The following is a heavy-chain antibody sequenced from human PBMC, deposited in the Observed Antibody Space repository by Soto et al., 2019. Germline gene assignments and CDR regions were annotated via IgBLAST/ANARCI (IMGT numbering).Heavy chain of an antibody. J-gene: IGHJ6*02. CDR1: GFTFSSCS. D-gene: IGHD3-10*01. CDR3: ARDRSGSYPPGDGMDV. CDR2: ISSSSSHT. Sequence: EVQVVEAGGGLVMPGGSLRLSCAASGFTFSSCSMNWVRQAPGKGLEWVSAISSSSSHTYYADSVKGRFTISRDNAKNSLYLQVNSLRAEDTAVYYGARDRSGSYPPGDGMDVWGQGTTVTVSS. V-gene: IGHV3-21*01.